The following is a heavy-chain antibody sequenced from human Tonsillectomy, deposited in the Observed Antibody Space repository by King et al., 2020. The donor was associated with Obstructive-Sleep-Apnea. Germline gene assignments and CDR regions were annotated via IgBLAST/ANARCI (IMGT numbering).Heavy chain of an antibody. CDR2: ISYDERSE. CDR1: GFTFSSYA. J-gene: IGHJ4*02. D-gene: IGHD3-16*02. CDR3: ARGAYVWGTYRYTAPVDY. Sequence: VQLVESGGGVVQPGRSLRLSCVASGFTFSSYAMHWVRQAPGKGLEWVAIISYDERSEYHADSVKGRFTISRDNSKNTLYLQMNSLRVEDTAGYYCARGAYVWGTYRYTAPVDYWGQGTLVTVSS. V-gene: IGHV3-30*04.